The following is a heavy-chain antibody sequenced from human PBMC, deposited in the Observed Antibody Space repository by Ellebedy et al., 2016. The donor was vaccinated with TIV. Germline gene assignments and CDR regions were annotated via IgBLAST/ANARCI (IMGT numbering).Heavy chain of an antibody. CDR1: GGSISSSVYY. J-gene: IGHJ4*02. CDR2: IYYSGST. CDR3: ARHRTRNVVATAVFDY. Sequence: MPSETLSLTCTVSGGSISSSVYYWGWIRQPPGKGLEWIGSIYYSGSTHYNPSLKSQITISLDTAKNQFSLRLGSVTAADTAVYYCARHRTRNVVATAVFDYWGQGSLVTVSS. D-gene: IGHD2-21*02. V-gene: IGHV4-39*01.